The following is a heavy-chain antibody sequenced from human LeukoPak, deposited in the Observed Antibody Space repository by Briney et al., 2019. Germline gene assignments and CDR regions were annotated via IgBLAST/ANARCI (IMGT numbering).Heavy chain of an antibody. CDR3: ARGGGGYTLYSFDY. V-gene: IGHV4-4*09. CDR2: IYFSGSR. J-gene: IGHJ4*02. CDR1: GGSISSYY. Sequence: PSETLSLTCTVSGGSISSYYWSWIQQPPGKGLEWIGYIYFSGSRSSNPSLRSRLTISVDTSKNQFSLKLSSMTVADTAIYYCARGGGGYTLYSFDYWGEGALVTVSS. D-gene: IGHD3-22*01.